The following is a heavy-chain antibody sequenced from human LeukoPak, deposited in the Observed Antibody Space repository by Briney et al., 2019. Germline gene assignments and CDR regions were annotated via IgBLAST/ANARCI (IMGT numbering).Heavy chain of an antibody. V-gene: IGHV1-18*01. J-gene: IGHJ6*02. CDR3: ARDCSTSVYYYYYSGMDV. Sequence: ASVKVSCKASGYTFTSYGISWVRQAPGQGGEWMGWISAYNGNTNYAQKLQGRVTTTTHPSPSTAYMALRSLMSDHTAVYYCARDCSTSVYYYYYSGMDVWGQGTTVTVSS. CDR2: ISAYNGNT. CDR1: GYTFTSYG. D-gene: IGHD2-2*01.